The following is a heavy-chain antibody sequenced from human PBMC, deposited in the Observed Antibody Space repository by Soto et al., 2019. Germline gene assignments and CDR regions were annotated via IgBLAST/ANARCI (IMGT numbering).Heavy chain of an antibody. CDR1: GFTFSSYA. CDR3: AKSPVRGVIGHFDY. CDR2: IIDAGSST. V-gene: IGHV3-23*01. Sequence: GGSLRLSCAASGFTFSSYAMSWVRQAPGKGLEWVSIIDAGSSTYYADSVQGRFTISRDNSENTLYLQMNSLRAEDTAVYYCAKSPVRGVIGHFDYWGQGIPVTVSS. J-gene: IGHJ4*02. D-gene: IGHD3-10*01.